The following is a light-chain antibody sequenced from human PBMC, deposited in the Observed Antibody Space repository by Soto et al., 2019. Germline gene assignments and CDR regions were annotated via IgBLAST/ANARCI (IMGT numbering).Light chain of an antibody. CDR1: QTISSW. Sequence: DIQMTQSPSTLYGSVGDRVTITCRASQTISSWLAWYQQKPGKAPKLLIYKASTLKSGVPSRFSGSGSGTEFTLTISSXQPDDFATYYCQHYNGYSEAFGQGTKVDIK. J-gene: IGKJ1*01. CDR3: QHYNGYSEA. CDR2: KAS. V-gene: IGKV1-5*03.